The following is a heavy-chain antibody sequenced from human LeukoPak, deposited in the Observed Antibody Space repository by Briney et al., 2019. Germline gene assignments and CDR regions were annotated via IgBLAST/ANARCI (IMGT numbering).Heavy chain of an antibody. Sequence: PGGSLRLSCAASGFTVSSNYMSWVRQAPGKGLEWVSVIYSGGSTYYADSVKGRFTISRDNSKNTLYLQMDSLRAEDTAVYYCAKAPTVAATRFDYWGQGTLVTVSS. J-gene: IGHJ4*02. D-gene: IGHD2-15*01. CDR3: AKAPTVAATRFDY. CDR2: IYSGGST. CDR1: GFTVSSNY. V-gene: IGHV3-66*01.